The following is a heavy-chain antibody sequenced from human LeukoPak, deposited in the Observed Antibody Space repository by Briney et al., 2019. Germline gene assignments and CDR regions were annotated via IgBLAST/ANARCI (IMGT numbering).Heavy chain of an antibody. D-gene: IGHD2-15*01. CDR3: AREIVVAQHDAFDI. V-gene: IGHV1-2*02. CDR2: INPNSGGT. Sequence: GASVKVSCKASGYTFTSYYMHWVRQAPGQGLERMGWINPNSGGTNYAQKFQGRVTMTRDTSISTAYMELSRLRSDDTAVYYCAREIVVAQHDAFDIWGQGTMVTVSS. J-gene: IGHJ3*02. CDR1: GYTFTSYY.